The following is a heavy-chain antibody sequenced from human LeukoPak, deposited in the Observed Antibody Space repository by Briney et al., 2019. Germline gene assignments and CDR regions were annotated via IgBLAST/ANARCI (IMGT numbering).Heavy chain of an antibody. V-gene: IGHV3-48*03. CDR2: ISSSGTTI. CDR1: GFTFSSYE. CDR3: ARRYCSSTSCLIDY. D-gene: IGHD2-2*01. J-gene: IGHJ4*02. Sequence: GGSLRRSCAASGFTFSSYEMNWVRQAPGKGLEWVSYISSSGTTIYYADSVKGRFTISRDNAKNSLYLQMNSLRAEDTAVYYCARRYCSSTSCLIDYWGQGTLVTVSS.